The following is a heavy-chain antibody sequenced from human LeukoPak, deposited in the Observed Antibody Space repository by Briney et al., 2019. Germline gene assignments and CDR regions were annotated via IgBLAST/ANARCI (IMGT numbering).Heavy chain of an antibody. J-gene: IGHJ3*02. CDR3: ASVVGGYYPRVEAFDM. V-gene: IGHV3-74*01. Sequence: GGSLRLSCAASVSIFSSCWMQWVRQAPGKGLVWVSRINSDGSSTSYADSVKGRFTISRDNAKNTLYLQMNGLRAEDTAVYYCASVVGGYYPRVEAFDMWGQGTMVTVSS. D-gene: IGHD3-3*01. CDR1: VSIFSSCW. CDR2: INSDGSST.